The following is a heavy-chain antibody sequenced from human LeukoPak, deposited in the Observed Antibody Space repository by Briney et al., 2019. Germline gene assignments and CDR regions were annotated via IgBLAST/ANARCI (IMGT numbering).Heavy chain of an antibody. CDR1: GYTFTGYY. V-gene: IGHV1-2*02. D-gene: IGHD5-12*01. J-gene: IGHJ4*02. CDR3: ARLGYSGSFDY. Sequence: ASVKVSCKASGYTFTGYYMHWVRQAPGQGLEWMGWINAYSGGTNYAQKFQGRVTVTRDTSISTAYMELSRLRSDDTAVYYCARLGYSGSFDYWGQGTLVTVSS. CDR2: INAYSGGT.